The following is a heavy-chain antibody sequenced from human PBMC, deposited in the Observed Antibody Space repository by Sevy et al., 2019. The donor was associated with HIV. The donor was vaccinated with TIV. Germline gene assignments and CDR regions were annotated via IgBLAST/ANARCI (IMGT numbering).Heavy chain of an antibody. CDR1: GFTFDNYA. CDR3: AKAGGGWNYFDY. J-gene: IGHJ4*02. CDR2: LDNSGDNT. V-gene: IGHV3-23*01. D-gene: IGHD6-19*01. Sequence: GGSLRLSCAASGFTFDNYAMTWVRQTPGKGLEWVSTLDNSGDNTYNADSVKGRFTISRDNSKNRLYLQMDSLRAEDKAIYYCAKAGGGWNYFDYSGQGTLVTVPS.